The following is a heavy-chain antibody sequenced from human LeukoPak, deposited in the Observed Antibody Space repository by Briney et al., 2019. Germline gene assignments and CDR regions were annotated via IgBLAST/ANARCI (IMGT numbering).Heavy chain of an antibody. J-gene: IGHJ4*02. V-gene: IGHV3-74*01. CDR1: GFTFSGYW. CDR2: INTDGSGA. CDR3: ARDYCSSTSCYPDY. Sequence: GGSLRLSCAASGFTFSGYWMHWVRQGPGKGLVWVSRINTDGSGASYADSVKGRFTISRDNAKNTLYLQMNSLRAEDTAVYYCARDYCSSTSCYPDYWGQGTLVTVSS. D-gene: IGHD2-2*01.